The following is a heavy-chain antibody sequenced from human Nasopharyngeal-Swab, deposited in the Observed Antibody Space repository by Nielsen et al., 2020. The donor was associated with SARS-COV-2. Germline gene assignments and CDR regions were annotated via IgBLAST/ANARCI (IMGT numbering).Heavy chain of an antibody. J-gene: IGHJ5*02. D-gene: IGHD1-26*01. CDR1: GYTFTSYG. CDR3: ARDMGTHSGSYQLAAHH. CDR2: ISAYNGNT. Sequence: ASVKVSCKASGYTFTSYGISWVRQAPGQGLEWMGWISAYNGNTNYAQKLQGRVTMTTDTSTSTAYMELRSLRSDDTAVYYCARDMGTHSGSYQLAAHHWGQGTLVTVSS. V-gene: IGHV1-18*01.